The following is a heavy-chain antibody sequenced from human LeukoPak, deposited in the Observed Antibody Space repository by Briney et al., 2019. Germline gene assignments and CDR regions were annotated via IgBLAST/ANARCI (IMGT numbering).Heavy chain of an antibody. J-gene: IGHJ4*02. CDR2: IYYSGST. Sequence: SETLSLTCTVSGGSISSYYWSWIRQPAGKGLEWIGYIYYSGSTNYNPSLKSRVTISVDTSKNQFSLKLSSVTAADTAVYYCARVPRDGYILHFDYWGQGTLVTVSS. V-gene: IGHV4-59*01. CDR3: ARVPRDGYILHFDY. D-gene: IGHD5-24*01. CDR1: GGSISSYY.